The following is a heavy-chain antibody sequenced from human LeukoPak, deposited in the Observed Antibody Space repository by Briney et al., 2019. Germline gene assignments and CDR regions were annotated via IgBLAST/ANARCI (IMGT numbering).Heavy chain of an antibody. D-gene: IGHD1-26*01. CDR3: TREVERGGSDWGSNS. Sequence: TLRLFRAISVYNFEDCALNCVREAPAKGLVCVGLIPSQGFGGTKKLAASAKGRCSISKDETKDNTLLQMNSLKIEDTGVYYCTREVERGGSDWGSNSWGEGTRVTVSS. V-gene: IGHV3-49*04. CDR2: IPSQGFGGTK. J-gene: IGHJ4*02. CDR1: VYNFEDCA.